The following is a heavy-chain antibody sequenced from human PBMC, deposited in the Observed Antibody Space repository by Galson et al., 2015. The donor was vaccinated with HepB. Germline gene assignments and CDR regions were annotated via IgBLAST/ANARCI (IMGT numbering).Heavy chain of an antibody. CDR2: ISYDGSNK. Sequence: SLRLSCAASGFTFSSYAMHWVRQAPGKGLEWVAVISYDGSNKYYADSVKGRFTISRDNSKNTLYLQMNSLRAEDTAVYYCARADWGITMILTTWGQGTLVTVSS. CDR3: ARADWGITMILTT. V-gene: IGHV3-30-3*01. D-gene: IGHD3-22*01. J-gene: IGHJ5*02. CDR1: GFTFSSYA.